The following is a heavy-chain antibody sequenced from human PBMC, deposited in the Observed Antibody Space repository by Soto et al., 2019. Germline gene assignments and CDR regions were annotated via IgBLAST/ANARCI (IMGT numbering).Heavy chain of an antibody. V-gene: IGHV3-23*01. CDR1: GFTFSSYA. D-gene: IGHD4-4*01. CDR3: ANIGYSHRPFDP. J-gene: IGHJ5*02. CDR2: ISGSGGST. Sequence: GGSLRLSCAASGFTFSSYAMSWVRQAPGKGLEWDSAISGSGGSTYYADSVKGRFTISRDNSKNTLYLQMNSLRAEDTAVYYCANIGYSHRPFDPWGQGTLVTVSS.